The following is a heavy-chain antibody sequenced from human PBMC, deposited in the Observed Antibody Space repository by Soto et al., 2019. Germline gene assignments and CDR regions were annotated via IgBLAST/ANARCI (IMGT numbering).Heavy chain of an antibody. J-gene: IGHJ6*03. CDR2: INHSGST. V-gene: IGHV4-34*01. CDR3: ARRWNDFWSCLPYYYYYYMDV. D-gene: IGHD3-3*01. CDR1: GGSFSGYY. Sequence: SETLSLTCAVYGGSFSGYYWSWIRQPPGKGLEWIGEINHSGSTNYNPSLKSRVTISVDTSKNQFSLKLSSVTAADTAVYYCARRWNDFWSCLPYYYYYYMDVWGKGTTVTVSS.